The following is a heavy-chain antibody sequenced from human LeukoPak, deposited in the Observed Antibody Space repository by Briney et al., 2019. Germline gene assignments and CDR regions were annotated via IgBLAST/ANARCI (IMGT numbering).Heavy chain of an antibody. Sequence: AASVKVSCKASGYTFNNYGMSWVRQAPGQGLEWMGWINTNTGNPTYAQGFTGRFVFSLDTSVSTAYLQISSLKAEDTAVYYCARSKGLAGRAFDIWGQGTMVTVSS. CDR1: GYTFNNYG. J-gene: IGHJ3*02. CDR3: ARSKGLAGRAFDI. D-gene: IGHD6-13*01. CDR2: INTNTGNP. V-gene: IGHV7-4-1*02.